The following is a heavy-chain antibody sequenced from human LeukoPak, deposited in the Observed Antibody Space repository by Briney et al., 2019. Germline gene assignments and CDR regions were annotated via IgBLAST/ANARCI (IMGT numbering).Heavy chain of an antibody. V-gene: IGHV3-48*01. J-gene: IGHJ4*02. Sequence: GGSLRLSCAASGFTFSSYSMNWVRQAPGKGLEWVSYISSSSSTIYYADSVKGRFTISRDNAKNSLYLQMNSLRAEDTAVYYCAKETVLLWFGELLGDHFDYWGQGTLVTVSS. CDR3: AKETVLLWFGELLGDHFDY. D-gene: IGHD3-10*01. CDR2: ISSSSSTI. CDR1: GFTFSSYS.